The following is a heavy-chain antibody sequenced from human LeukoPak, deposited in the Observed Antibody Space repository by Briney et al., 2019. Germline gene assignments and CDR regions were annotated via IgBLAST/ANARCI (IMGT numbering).Heavy chain of an antibody. CDR2: IRYDGSNK. D-gene: IGHD6-6*01. Sequence: GGSLRLSCAASGFTFSSYGMRWVRQAPGKGLEWVAFIRYDGSNKYYADSVKGRFTISRDNSKNTLYLQMNSLRAEDTAVYYCASQVPSIAARPGNYWGQGTLVTVSS. CDR1: GFTFSSYG. CDR3: ASQVPSIAARPGNY. J-gene: IGHJ4*02. V-gene: IGHV3-30*02.